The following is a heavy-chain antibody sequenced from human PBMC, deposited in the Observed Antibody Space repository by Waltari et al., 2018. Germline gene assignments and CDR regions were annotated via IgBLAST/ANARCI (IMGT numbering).Heavy chain of an antibody. Sequence: QVQLVESGGGVVQPGRSLRLSCAASGFTLSSYGMHWVRLAPGKGLEWVAVIWYDGSNKYYADSVKGRFTISRDNSKNTLYLQMNSLRAEDTAMYYCAKSRHSRWTHGIDYWGQGTLVTVSS. CDR3: AKSRHSRWTHGIDY. V-gene: IGHV3-30*18. CDR1: GFTLSSYG. CDR2: IWYDGSNK. D-gene: IGHD1-26*01. J-gene: IGHJ4*02.